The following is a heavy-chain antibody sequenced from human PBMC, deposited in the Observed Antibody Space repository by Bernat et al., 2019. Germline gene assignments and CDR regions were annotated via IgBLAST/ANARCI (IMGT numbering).Heavy chain of an antibody. V-gene: IGHV3-30*18. D-gene: IGHD3-9*01. CDR3: AKAYDILTGYDLSLDY. CDR2: ISYDGSNK. Sequence: QVQLVESGGGVVQPGRSLRLSCAASGFTFSSYGMHWVRQAPGKGLAWVAVISYDGSNKYYADSVKGRFTISRDNSKNTLYLQMNSLRAEDTAVYYCAKAYDILTGYDLSLDYWGQGTLVTVSA. CDR1: GFTFSSYG. J-gene: IGHJ4*02.